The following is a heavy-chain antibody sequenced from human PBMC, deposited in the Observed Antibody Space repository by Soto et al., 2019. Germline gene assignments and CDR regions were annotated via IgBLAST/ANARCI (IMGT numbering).Heavy chain of an antibody. CDR2: IHSSGSA. D-gene: IGHD2-2*01. CDR3: AKYHCGTSCSYFEH. V-gene: IGHV4-59*08. J-gene: IGHJ4*02. Sequence: PSETLSLTCTVSGGSINSYYWSWIRQPPGKGLEWIGYIHSSGSANYNPSLKSRVTMTVDTSKNQFSLEVHSVTASDTAVYYCAKYHCGTSCSYFEHWGQGTLVTVSS. CDR1: GGSINSYY.